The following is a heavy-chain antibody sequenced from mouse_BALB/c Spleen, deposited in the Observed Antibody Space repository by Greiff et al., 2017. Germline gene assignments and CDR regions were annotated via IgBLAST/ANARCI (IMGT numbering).Heavy chain of an antibody. Sequence: VQLQQSGAELVKPGASVKLSCTASGFNIKDTYMHWVKQRPEQGLEWIGRIDPANGNTKYDPKFQGTATITADTSSNTAYLQLSSLTSEDTAVYYCARAYYGNPAWFAYWGQGTLVTVSA. J-gene: IGHJ3*01. V-gene: IGHV14-3*02. CDR2: IDPANGNT. CDR3: ARAYYGNPAWFAY. D-gene: IGHD2-10*01. CDR1: GFNIKDTY.